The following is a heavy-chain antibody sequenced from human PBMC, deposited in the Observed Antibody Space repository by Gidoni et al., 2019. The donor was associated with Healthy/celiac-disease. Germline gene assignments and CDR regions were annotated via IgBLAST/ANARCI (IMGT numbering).Heavy chain of an antibody. Sequence: VQLVESGGGLVQPGGSLRLSCSSSGFIFSSYAMHWVRQAPGKGLEYVSAISSNGGSTYYADSVKGRFTISRDNSKNTLYLQMSSLRAEDTAVYYCVKGGWLHDHDYWGQGTLVTVSS. CDR2: ISSNGGST. D-gene: IGHD6-19*01. V-gene: IGHV3-64D*06. J-gene: IGHJ4*02. CDR3: VKGGWLHDHDY. CDR1: GFIFSSYA.